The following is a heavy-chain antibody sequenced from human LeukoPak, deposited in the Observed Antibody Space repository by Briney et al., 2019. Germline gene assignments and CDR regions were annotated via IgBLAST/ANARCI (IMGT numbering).Heavy chain of an antibody. J-gene: IGHJ3*02. CDR1: GYSFTSYW. V-gene: IGHV5-51*01. CDR2: IYPGGSDT. CDR3: ARQLSDWTTPKQPYYDILEGYGAFDI. Sequence: GESLKISCKGSGYSFTSYWIGWVRQMPGKGLEWMGIIYPGGSDTRYSPSFQGQVTISADKSISTAYLQWSSLKASDTAMYYCARQLSDWTTPKQPYYDILEGYGAFDIWGQGTMVTVSS. D-gene: IGHD3-9*01.